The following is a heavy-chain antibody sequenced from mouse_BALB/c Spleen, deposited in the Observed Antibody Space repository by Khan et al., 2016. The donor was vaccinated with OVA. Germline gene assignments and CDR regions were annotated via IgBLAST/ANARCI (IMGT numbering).Heavy chain of an antibody. CDR1: GYSFTSYY. J-gene: IGHJ3*01. D-gene: IGHD2-2*01. Sequence: VQLKQSGPELMKPGASVKISCKASGYSFTSYYIHWVMQSHGKSFAWIGYIDPFSGVTTYNQKFKGKATLTVDKSSSTADIHLSNLTSEDTAVYYCTRHGYVAWFTYWGQGTLVTVAA. CDR3: TRHGYVAWFTY. V-gene: IGHV1-31*01. CDR2: IDPFSGVT.